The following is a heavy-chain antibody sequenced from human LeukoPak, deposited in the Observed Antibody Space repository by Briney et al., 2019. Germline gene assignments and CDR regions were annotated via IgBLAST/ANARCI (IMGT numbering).Heavy chain of an antibody. V-gene: IGHV1-18*01. CDR2: ISAYNGNT. CDR3: ARDPDLGYYDSSGGFDP. J-gene: IGHJ5*02. Sequence: ASVTVSCTASGYAFTSYGISWVRQAPGQGLEWMGRISAYNGNTNYAQKLQGRVTMTTDTSTSTAYMELRSLRSDDTAVYYCARDPDLGYYDSSGGFDPWGQGTLVTVSS. D-gene: IGHD3-22*01. CDR1: GYAFTSYG.